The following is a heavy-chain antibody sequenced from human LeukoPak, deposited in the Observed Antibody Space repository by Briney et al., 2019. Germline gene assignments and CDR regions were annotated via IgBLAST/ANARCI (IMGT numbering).Heavy chain of an antibody. Sequence: PGGSLRLSCAASGFTFDDYAMHWVRQAPGKGLEWVSGISWNSGSIGYADSVKGRFTISRDNAKNSLYLQMNSLRAEDMALYYCAKGYCSSTSCYYMDVWGKGTTVTVSS. CDR2: ISWNSGSI. D-gene: IGHD2-2*01. J-gene: IGHJ6*03. CDR1: GFTFDDYA. V-gene: IGHV3-9*03. CDR3: AKGYCSSTSCYYMDV.